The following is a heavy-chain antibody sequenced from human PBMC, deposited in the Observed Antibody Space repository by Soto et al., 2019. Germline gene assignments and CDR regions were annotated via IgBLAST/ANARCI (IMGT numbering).Heavy chain of an antibody. CDR2: LNPSGGGT. CDR1: GYTFTSYY. Sequence: QVHLVQSGAEVKKPGASVKVSCKASGYTFTSYYMHWVRPAPGQGLEWMGILNPSGGGTSYAQKFQGRVSMTRDTSTTTVYMELSSLSSEDTAVYYCARDSTLAYWGQGTLVIVSS. J-gene: IGHJ4*02. V-gene: IGHV1-46*01. CDR3: ARDSTLAY.